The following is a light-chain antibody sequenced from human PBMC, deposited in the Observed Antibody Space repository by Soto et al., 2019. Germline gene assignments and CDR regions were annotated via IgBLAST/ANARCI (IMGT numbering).Light chain of an antibody. J-gene: IGKJ5*01. CDR3: QQSYNIPIT. CDR2: VAS. V-gene: IGKV1-39*01. Sequence: DIQMTQSPPSLSASVGDRVTMTCRASQNINNYVNWYQQKPGKAPKLLINVASSLQSGVPSRFSGSRSGTDFTLTISSLQPEDFATYYCQQSYNIPITFGQGTRLEIK. CDR1: QNINNY.